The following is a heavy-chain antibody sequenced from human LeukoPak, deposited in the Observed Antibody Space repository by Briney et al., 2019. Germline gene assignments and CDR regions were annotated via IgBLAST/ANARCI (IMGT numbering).Heavy chain of an antibody. CDR3: AKGQGTSCYTSSIA. J-gene: IGHJ5*02. CDR1: GFTFNSYG. V-gene: IGHV3-30*18. D-gene: IGHD2-2*02. CDR2: ISYDGSNK. Sequence: GSLKLSCAASGFTFNSYGMHWVRQAPGKGLEWVAVISYDGSNKYYADSVKGRFTISRDNSKNTLYLQMNSLRAEDTAVYYCAKGQGTSCYTSSIAWGQGTLVTVSS.